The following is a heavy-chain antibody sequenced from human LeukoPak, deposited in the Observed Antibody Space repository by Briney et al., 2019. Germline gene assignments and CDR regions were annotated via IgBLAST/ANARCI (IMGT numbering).Heavy chain of an antibody. CDR3: ARSSRFCSSSRCDGWYFDH. D-gene: IGHD2-2*01. Sequence: GGSLRLSCAASGFTFSSYWMSCVRQAPGKGLEWVANIKQDGSEKYYVDSVRGRFTISRDNAKNSLYLQMNSLRAEDTAVYYCARSSRFCSSSRCDGWYFDHWGQGTLVTVSS. CDR2: IKQDGSEK. CDR1: GFTFSSYW. V-gene: IGHV3-7*01. J-gene: IGHJ4*02.